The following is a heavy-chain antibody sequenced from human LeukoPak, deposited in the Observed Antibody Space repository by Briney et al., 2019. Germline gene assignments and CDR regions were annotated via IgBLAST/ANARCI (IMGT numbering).Heavy chain of an antibody. D-gene: IGHD2-2*01. CDR1: GYTFTSYG. J-gene: IGHJ6*02. CDR3: AREAPAALTRYYGMDV. Sequence: GASVKVSCKASGYTFTSYGISWVRQAPGQGLEWMGWISAYNGNTNYAQKLQGRVTMTTDTSTSTAYMELGSLRSDDTAVYYCAREAPAALTRYYGMDVWGQGTTVTVSS. CDR2: ISAYNGNT. V-gene: IGHV1-18*01.